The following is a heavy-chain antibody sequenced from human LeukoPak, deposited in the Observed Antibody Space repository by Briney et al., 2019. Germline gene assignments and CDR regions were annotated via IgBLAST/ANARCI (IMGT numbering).Heavy chain of an antibody. CDR3: ASPVDFWSGYYYY. CDR1: GYTFTGYY. V-gene: IGHV1-2*02. Sequence: ASVKVSCKASGYTFTGYYMHWVRQAPGQGLEWMGWINPNSGGTNYAQKFQGRATMTRDTSISTAYMELSRLRSDDTAVYYCASPVDFWSGYYYYWGQGTLVTVSS. D-gene: IGHD3-3*01. J-gene: IGHJ4*02. CDR2: INPNSGGT.